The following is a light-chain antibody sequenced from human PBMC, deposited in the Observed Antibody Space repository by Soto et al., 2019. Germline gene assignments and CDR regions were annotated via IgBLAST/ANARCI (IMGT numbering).Light chain of an antibody. CDR3: QQLNSYPSST. CDR2: VTS. Sequence: IQLTQSPSSLSASVGDRVTLTCRASQGMSSYLAWYQQKPGKAPKLLIYVTSTLQTGVPSRFSGSRSGTDFTLTISSLQPEDFATYYCQQLNSYPSSTFGGGTKVDIK. CDR1: QGMSSY. V-gene: IGKV1-9*01. J-gene: IGKJ4*01.